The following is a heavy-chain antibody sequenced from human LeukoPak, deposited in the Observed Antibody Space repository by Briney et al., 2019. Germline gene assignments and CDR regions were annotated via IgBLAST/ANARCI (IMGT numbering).Heavy chain of an antibody. V-gene: IGHV3-23*01. CDR2: ISGSGGST. J-gene: IGHJ5*02. CDR3: AKVLSLRNFDWVLSIYA. Sequence: GGSLRLSCAASGFTFSSYAMSWVRQAPGRGLGWVSAISGSGGSTYYADSGKGRFSISRDNSKNTLYMQMKSLRAEDTAVYYCAKVLSLRNFDWVLSIYAWGQGTLVTASS. CDR1: GFTFSSYA. D-gene: IGHD3-9*01.